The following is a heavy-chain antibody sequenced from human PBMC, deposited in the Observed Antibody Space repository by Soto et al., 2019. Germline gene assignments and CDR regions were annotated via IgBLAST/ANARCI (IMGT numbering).Heavy chain of an antibody. Sequence: EVQVVESGGGLIQPGGSLRLSCEVSGFSVTANYMSWVRQAPGKGLEWVSVIYSGGSTYYVGSVKGRFSIYRDISKNTLYLQMNSLRGEDTAVYYCHGYGYWGQGTLVTVSS. V-gene: IGHV3-53*01. J-gene: IGHJ4*02. CDR1: GFSVTANY. CDR3: HGYGY. CDR2: IYSGGST. D-gene: IGHD5-12*01.